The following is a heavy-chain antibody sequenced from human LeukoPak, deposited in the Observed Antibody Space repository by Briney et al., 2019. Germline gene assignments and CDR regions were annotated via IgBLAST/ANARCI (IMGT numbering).Heavy chain of an antibody. CDR2: IYYSGST. CDR3: ANNPAAISDAFDI. CDR1: GGSISSSSYY. D-gene: IGHD2-2*01. V-gene: IGHV4-39*01. J-gene: IGHJ3*02. Sequence: SETLSLTCTVSGGSISSSSYYWGWIRQPPGKGLEWIGSIYYSGSTYYNPSLKSRVTISVDTSKNQFSLKLSSVTAADTAVYYCANNPAAISDAFDIWGQGTMVTVSS.